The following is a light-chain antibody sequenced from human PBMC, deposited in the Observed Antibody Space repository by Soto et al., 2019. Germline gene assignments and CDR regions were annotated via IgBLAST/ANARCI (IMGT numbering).Light chain of an antibody. V-gene: IGKV1-17*01. CDR2: AAS. CDR1: QGIRND. J-gene: IGKJ2*01. CDR3: QQYNDWPPYT. Sequence: DIQMIQSPSSLSASIGDRVTITCRASQGIRNDLAWYQQKPGKAPQRLIYAASSLHGGVPSRFSGSGSGTEFTLTISSLQPEDFAVYYCQQYNDWPPYTFGQGTKVEMK.